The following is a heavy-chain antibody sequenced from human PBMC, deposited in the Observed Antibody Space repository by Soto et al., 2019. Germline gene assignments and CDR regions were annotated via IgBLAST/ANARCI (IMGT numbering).Heavy chain of an antibody. D-gene: IGHD4-4*01. Sequence: QVQLQQWGAGLLKPSETLSLTCAVYGGSFSGYYWSWIRQPPGKGLEWIGEINHSGSTNYNPSLKSRVTISVDTSKKQFSLKLSSVTAADTAVYYCARGVLGWTVTGRFDVWGKGTTVTVSS. J-gene: IGHJ6*04. V-gene: IGHV4-34*01. CDR2: INHSGST. CDR3: ARGVLGWTVTGRFDV. CDR1: GGSFSGYY.